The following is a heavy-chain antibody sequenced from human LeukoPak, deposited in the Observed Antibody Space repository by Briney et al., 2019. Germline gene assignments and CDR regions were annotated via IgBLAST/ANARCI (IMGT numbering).Heavy chain of an antibody. V-gene: IGHV1-2*02. CDR1: GYTFTGYY. D-gene: IGHD3-3*01. CDR3: ARPKGGRFLECLGFDY. J-gene: IGHJ4*02. CDR2: INPNSGGT. Sequence: ASVKVSCKASGYTFTGYYMHWVRQAPGQGLEWMGWINPNSGGTNYAQKFQGRVTMTRDTSISTAYMELSRLRSDDTAVYYCARPKGGRFLECLGFDYGGQGPLVTVSS.